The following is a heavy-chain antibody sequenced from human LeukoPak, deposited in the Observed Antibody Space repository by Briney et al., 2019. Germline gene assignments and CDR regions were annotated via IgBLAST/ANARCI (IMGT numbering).Heavy chain of an antibody. CDR2: ISYDGSTK. CDR1: GFTFSDHY. D-gene: IGHD3-10*01. V-gene: IGHV3-30*18. CDR3: AKALGITMVRGVERYFDY. J-gene: IGHJ4*02. Sequence: GGSLRLSCAASGFTFSDHYMDWVRQAPGKGLEWVTLISYDGSTKYYSDSVKGRFTLSRDNSKNTLYLQMNSLRAEDTAVYYCAKALGITMVRGVERYFDYWGQGTLVTVPS.